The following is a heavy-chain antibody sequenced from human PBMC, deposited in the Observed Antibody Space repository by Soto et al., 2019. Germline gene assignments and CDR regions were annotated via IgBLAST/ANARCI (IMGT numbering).Heavy chain of an antibody. CDR1: GGSVSSSGNY. Sequence: PSETLSLTCTVSGGSVSSSGNYWGWIRQPPGKGLEWIGSIYYSGSTYYNPSLKSRVTTSVDTSKNQFSLKLSSVTAADTAVYYCARVGSSIATRPFDYWGQGTLVTVS. J-gene: IGHJ4*02. CDR2: IYYSGST. D-gene: IGHD6-6*01. V-gene: IGHV4-39*01. CDR3: ARVGSSIATRPFDY.